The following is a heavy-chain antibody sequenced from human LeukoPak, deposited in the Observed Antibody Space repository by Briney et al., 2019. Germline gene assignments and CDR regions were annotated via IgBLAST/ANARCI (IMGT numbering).Heavy chain of an antibody. CDR2: INHSGST. CDR3: ARVSWGYDSSHFDY. CDR1: GGSFSGYY. J-gene: IGHJ4*02. V-gene: IGHV4-34*01. D-gene: IGHD3-22*01. Sequence: SETLSLTCAVYGGSFSGYYWSWIRQPPGKGLEWIGEINHSGSTNYNPSLKSRVTISVDTSKNQFSLKLSSVTAADTAVYYCARVSWGYDSSHFDYWGQGTLVTVSS.